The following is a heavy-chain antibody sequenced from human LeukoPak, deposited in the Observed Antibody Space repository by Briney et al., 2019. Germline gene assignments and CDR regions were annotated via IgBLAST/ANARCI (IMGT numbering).Heavy chain of an antibody. V-gene: IGHV3-30*02. CDR1: GFTFSSYG. D-gene: IGHD5-18*01. CDR3: AKEDTAGEYFDY. J-gene: IGHJ4*02. Sequence: PGGSLRLSWAPAGFTFSSYGMHWVRQAPGKGLEWVAFIRYDGSNKYYADSVKGRFTISRDNSKNTLYLQMNSLRAEDTAVYYCAKEDTAGEYFDYWGQGTLVTVSS. CDR2: IRYDGSNK.